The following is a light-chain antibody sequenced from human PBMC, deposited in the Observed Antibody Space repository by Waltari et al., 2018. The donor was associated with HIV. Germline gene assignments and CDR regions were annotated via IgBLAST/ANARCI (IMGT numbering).Light chain of an antibody. V-gene: IGLV3-25*03. CDR1: ALTKQY. J-gene: IGLJ2*01. CDR2: RDT. CDR3: QSADSSGTYVI. Sequence: SYELTQSPSVSVSPGQTARITCSGEALTKQYTSWYQQKPGLAPVVVMYRDTERPSGIPERFSGSSSGTTVTLTISGVQAEDEADYYCQSADSSGTYVIFGGGTKVTVL.